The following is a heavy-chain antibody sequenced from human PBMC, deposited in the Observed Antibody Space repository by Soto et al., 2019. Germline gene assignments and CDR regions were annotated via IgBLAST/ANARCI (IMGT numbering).Heavy chain of an antibody. D-gene: IGHD2-2*01. CDR2: IYYSGST. J-gene: IGHJ4*01. Sequence: QVQLQESGPGLVKPSETLSLTCTVSGGSISSYYWSWIRQPPGKGLEWIGYIYYSGSTNYNPSLKSRVTISVDTSKNQFSLKLSSVTAADTAVYYCAVGSAAAPLDYWGHGTLVTVSS. CDR3: AVGSAAAPLDY. CDR1: GGSISSYY. V-gene: IGHV4-59*01.